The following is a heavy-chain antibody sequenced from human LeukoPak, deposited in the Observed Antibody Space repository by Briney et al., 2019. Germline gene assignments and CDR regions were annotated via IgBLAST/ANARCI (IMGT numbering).Heavy chain of an antibody. D-gene: IGHD5-18*01. CDR1: GFTFSSYA. J-gene: IGHJ4*02. Sequence: PGGSLRLSCAASGFTFSSYAMSWVRQAPGKGLEWVSAVSGSGGSTYYADSVKGRFTISRDNSKNTLYLQMNSLRAEDTAVYYRAKETKKGKTWIQLWTYFDYWGQGTLVTVSS. CDR2: VSGSGGST. V-gene: IGHV3-23*01. CDR3: AKETKKGKTWIQLWTYFDY.